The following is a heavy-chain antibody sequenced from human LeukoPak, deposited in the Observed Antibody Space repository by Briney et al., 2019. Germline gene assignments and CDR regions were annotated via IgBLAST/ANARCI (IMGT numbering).Heavy chain of an antibody. Sequence: SETLSLTCTVSGGSISSYYWSWIRQSPGKGLEWIGYIYYSGSTFYNPSLKSRITISVDTSKQRFSLKLSSVTAGDTAVYYCARVRRGTMVRGVSGWFDPWGQGTLVTVSS. D-gene: IGHD3-10*01. J-gene: IGHJ5*02. V-gene: IGHV4-30-4*08. CDR1: GGSISSYY. CDR2: IYYSGST. CDR3: ARVRRGTMVRGVSGWFDP.